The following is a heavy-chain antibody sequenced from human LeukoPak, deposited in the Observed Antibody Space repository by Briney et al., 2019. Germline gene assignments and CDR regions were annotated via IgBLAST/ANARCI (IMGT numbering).Heavy chain of an antibody. V-gene: IGHV4-4*07. CDR2: IYTSGST. CDR1: GDSISSYY. J-gene: IGHJ4*02. CDR3: ARGRYSGSHAVSPFDY. Sequence: SETLSLTCTVSGDSISSYYWSWIRQPAGKGVEWIGRIYTSGSTNYNPSLKSRVTMSVDTSKNQFSLKLSSVTAADTAVYYCARGRYSGSHAVSPFDYWGQGTLVTVSS. D-gene: IGHD1-26*01.